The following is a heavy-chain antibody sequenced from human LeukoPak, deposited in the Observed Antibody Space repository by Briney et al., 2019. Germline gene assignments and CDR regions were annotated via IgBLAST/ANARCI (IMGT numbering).Heavy chain of an antibody. CDR3: AGTPDYGDYSDY. Sequence: SETLSLTCTVSGGSISSYYWSWIRQPPGKELEWIGYIYYSGSTNYNPSLKSRVTISVDTSKNQFSLKLSSVTAADTAVYYCAGTPDYGDYSDYWGQGTLVTVSS. D-gene: IGHD4-17*01. J-gene: IGHJ4*02. CDR1: GGSISSYY. V-gene: IGHV4-59*01. CDR2: IYYSGST.